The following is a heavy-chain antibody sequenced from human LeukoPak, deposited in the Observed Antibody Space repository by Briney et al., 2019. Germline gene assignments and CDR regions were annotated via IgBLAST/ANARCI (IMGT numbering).Heavy chain of an antibody. V-gene: IGHV3-21*01. Sequence: GGSLRPSCAASGFTFSTYNMNWVRQAPGEGLEWVSSISGSSSYIYYADSVKGRFTISRDNSKNTLYLQMNSLRAEDTAVYYCARESYCSGGSCYSGRAFDIWGQGTMVTVSS. CDR3: ARESYCSGGSCYSGRAFDI. D-gene: IGHD2-15*01. J-gene: IGHJ3*02. CDR1: GFTFSTYN. CDR2: ISGSSSYI.